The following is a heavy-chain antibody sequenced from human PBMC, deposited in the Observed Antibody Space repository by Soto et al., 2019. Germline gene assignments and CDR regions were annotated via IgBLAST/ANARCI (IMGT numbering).Heavy chain of an antibody. V-gene: IGHV3-33*01. Sequence: QVQLVESGGGVVQPGRSLRLSCAASGFTFSSYGMHWVRQAPGKGLEWVAVIWYDGSNKYYAVYVKGRFTMSRENSKNTLYLQVNSLRAEDTAVYYCAREDRLYYYYGMDVWGQGTTFTGSS. CDR2: IWYDGSNK. CDR3: AREDRLYYYYGMDV. J-gene: IGHJ6*02. CDR1: GFTFSSYG.